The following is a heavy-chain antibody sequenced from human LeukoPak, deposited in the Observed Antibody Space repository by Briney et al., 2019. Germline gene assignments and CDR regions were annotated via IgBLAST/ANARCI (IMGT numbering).Heavy chain of an antibody. J-gene: IGHJ4*02. Sequence: PGGSLRLSCAASGFTFSSYGMHWVRQAPGKGLEWVAFIRYDGSNKYFADSVKGRFTISRDNAKNTLYLQMNSLRAEDTAVYYCAREGDTAMVLVYWGQGTLVTVSS. CDR3: AREGDTAMVLVY. V-gene: IGHV3-30*02. CDR2: IRYDGSNK. CDR1: GFTFSSYG. D-gene: IGHD5-18*01.